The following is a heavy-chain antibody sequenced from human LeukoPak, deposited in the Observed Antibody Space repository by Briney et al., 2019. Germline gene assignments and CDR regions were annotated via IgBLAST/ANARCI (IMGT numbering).Heavy chain of an antibody. J-gene: IGHJ4*02. V-gene: IGHV4-59*01. D-gene: IGHD5-18*01. CDR3: ARVSLPHTMVTYYFDY. CDR1: GGSISSYY. Sequence: SETLSLTCTVSGGSISSYYWSWIRQPPGKGLEWIGYIYYSGGTNYNPSLTSRVTISVDTSKNQFSLKLSSVTAADTAVYYCARVSLPHTMVTYYFDYWGQGTLVTVSS. CDR2: IYYSGGT.